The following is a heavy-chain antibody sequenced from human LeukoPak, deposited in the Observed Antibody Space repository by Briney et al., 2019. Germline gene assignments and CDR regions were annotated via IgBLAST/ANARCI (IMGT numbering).Heavy chain of an antibody. CDR2: IYSGGST. CDR1: GFTVSSNY. V-gene: IGHV3-66*01. CDR3: ARFNYYDSSVDY. D-gene: IGHD3-22*01. Sequence: GGSLRLSCAASGFTVSSNYMSWVRQAPGKGLEWVSVIYSGGSTYYADSVKGRFTISRDNSKNTLYLQMNSLRAEDTAVYYCARFNYYDSSVDYWGQGTLVTVSS. J-gene: IGHJ4*02.